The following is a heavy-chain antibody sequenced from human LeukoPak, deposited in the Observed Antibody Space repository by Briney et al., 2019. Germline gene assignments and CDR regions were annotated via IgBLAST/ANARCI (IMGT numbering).Heavy chain of an antibody. CDR1: GFDFSDFW. J-gene: IGHJ3*02. Sequence: GGSLRLSCAASGFDFSDFWMSWVRQAPGKGLVWVSAIGTAGDTYSPGSVKGRFTISRENARNSLYLQMNSLRAGDTAVYYCARGIGGSYYAFDIWGQGTMVTVSS. V-gene: IGHV3-13*01. CDR2: IGTAGDT. D-gene: IGHD1-26*01. CDR3: ARGIGGSYYAFDI.